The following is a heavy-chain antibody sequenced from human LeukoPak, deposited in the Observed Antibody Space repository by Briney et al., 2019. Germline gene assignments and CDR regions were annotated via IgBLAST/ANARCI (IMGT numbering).Heavy chain of an antibody. V-gene: IGHV3-72*01. D-gene: IGHD3-22*01. CDR1: GFTFSDHH. CDR3: TRLDYFDVSGHYPDY. Sequence: GGSLRLSCAASGFTFSDHHMDWVRQAPGGGPEWVGRIRNRANSYITKYAASVTGRFTISRDDSKNSMFLQMNSLVTEDTAVYFCTRLDYFDVSGHYPDYWGQGTLVTVSS. CDR2: IRNRANSYIT. J-gene: IGHJ4*02.